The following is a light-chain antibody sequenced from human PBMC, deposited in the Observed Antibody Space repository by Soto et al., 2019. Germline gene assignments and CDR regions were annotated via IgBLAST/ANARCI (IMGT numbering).Light chain of an antibody. CDR1: ISDIGGYEY. CDR3: SSYTNSITLGLYV. V-gene: IGLV2-14*01. Sequence: QSVLTQPASVSGSPGQSITISCTGTISDIGGYEYVSWYQQHPGKAPRLMIYEVTYRPSGVSTRFSGSKSGSTASLTISGLQTEEEADYYCSSYTNSITLGLYVFGTGTKVTVL. CDR2: EVT. J-gene: IGLJ1*01.